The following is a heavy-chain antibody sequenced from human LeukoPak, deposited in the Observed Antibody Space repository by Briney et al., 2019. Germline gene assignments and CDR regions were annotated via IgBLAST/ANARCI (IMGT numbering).Heavy chain of an antibody. CDR2: ISYDGSNK. J-gene: IGHJ4*02. Sequence: GGSLRLSCAASGFTFSSYAMHWVRHAPGKGLEWVAVISYDGSNKYYADSVKGRFAISRDNSKNSLYLQMNSLRAEDTAVYYCARRVEMATMGDYWGQGTLVTVSS. D-gene: IGHD5-24*01. V-gene: IGHV3-30*09. CDR3: ARRVEMATMGDY. CDR1: GFTFSSYA.